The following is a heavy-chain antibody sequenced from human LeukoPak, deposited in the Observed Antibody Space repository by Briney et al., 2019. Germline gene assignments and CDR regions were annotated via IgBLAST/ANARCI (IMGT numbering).Heavy chain of an antibody. CDR2: IIPIFGTA. J-gene: IGHJ6*04. V-gene: IGHV1-69*06. CDR3: ARGDLVVVPAASLYYYYGMDV. D-gene: IGHD2-2*01. Sequence: ASVKVSCKASGGTFNSYAISWVRQAPGQGLEWMGGIIPIFGTANYAQKFQGRVTITADKSTSTAYMELSSLRSEDTAVYYRARGDLVVVPAASLYYYYGMDVWGKGTTVTVSS. CDR1: GGTFNSYA.